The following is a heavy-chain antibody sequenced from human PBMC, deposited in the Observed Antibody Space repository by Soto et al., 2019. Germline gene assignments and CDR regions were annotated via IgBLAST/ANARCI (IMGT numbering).Heavy chain of an antibody. Sequence: EVQLVESGGGLIQPGGSLRLSCAASAFTISSKHMNWVRQTPGKGLEWVSVIYTGGSAYYADSVKGRFIISRDNSKNTLYLQMNSLRAEDTAVYYCAGLSSGTYQAIDYWGQGALVTVSS. V-gene: IGHV3-53*01. CDR2: IYTGGSA. CDR3: AGLSSGTYQAIDY. J-gene: IGHJ4*02. CDR1: AFTISSKH. D-gene: IGHD1-26*01.